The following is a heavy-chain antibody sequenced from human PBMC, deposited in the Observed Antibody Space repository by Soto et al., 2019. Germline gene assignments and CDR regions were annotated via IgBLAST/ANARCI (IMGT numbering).Heavy chain of an antibody. CDR3: AHIDPEIVTVGGHGGFDY. CDR2: IYWDDDK. Sequence: QITLKESGPTLVRPPQTLTLTCTFSGFSLTSGVGVGWIRQPPGKALEWLALIYWDDDKRYSPSLKNRLTITKDTSKNRVVLTMTNVGPVDTATYFCAHIDPEIVTVGGHGGFDYWGPGTLVTVSS. V-gene: IGHV2-5*02. J-gene: IGHJ4*02. D-gene: IGHD5-12*01. CDR1: GFSLTSGVG.